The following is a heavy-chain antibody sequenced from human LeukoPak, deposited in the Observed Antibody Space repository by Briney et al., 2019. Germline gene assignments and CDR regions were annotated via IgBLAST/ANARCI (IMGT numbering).Heavy chain of an antibody. Sequence: SETLSLTCTASSGSISSTSYYWGWIRQPPGRGLEWIGGIIYSGNTYYNPSLKSRVTISVDTTENQFSLKLTSVTAADTAVYYCARVKAAAGTRRGAFDIWGQGTMVTVSS. CDR2: IIYSGNT. V-gene: IGHV4-39*07. J-gene: IGHJ3*02. CDR3: ARVKAAAGTRRGAFDI. D-gene: IGHD6-13*01. CDR1: SGSISSTSYY.